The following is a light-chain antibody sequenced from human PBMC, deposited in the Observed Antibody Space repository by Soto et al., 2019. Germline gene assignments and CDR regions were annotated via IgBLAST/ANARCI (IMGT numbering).Light chain of an antibody. J-gene: IGKJ1*01. Sequence: EVVTTQSPGTLSLSPGDRATLSCRASHSMSNSNLAWYQQKPGQAPRLLIYGASARATGIPAKFSGSGSGTEFTLTISSLQSEDFAVYYCQQYNKWPRTFGQGTKVDIK. V-gene: IGKV3D-15*01. CDR2: GAS. CDR3: QQYNKWPRT. CDR1: HSMSNSN.